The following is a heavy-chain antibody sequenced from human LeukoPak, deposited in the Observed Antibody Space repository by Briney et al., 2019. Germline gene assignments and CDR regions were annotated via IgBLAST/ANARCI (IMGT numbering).Heavy chain of an antibody. V-gene: IGHV4-59*01. CDR3: ARSGSYYQDDAFDI. J-gene: IGHJ3*02. CDR2: IYYSGST. D-gene: IGHD3-10*01. CDR1: GGSISSYY. Sequence: SETLSLTCTVSGGSISSYYWSWIRQPPGKGLEWIGYIYYSGSTNYNPSPKSRVTISVDTSKNQFSLKLSSVTAADTAVYYCARSGSYYQDDAFDIWGQGTMVTVSS.